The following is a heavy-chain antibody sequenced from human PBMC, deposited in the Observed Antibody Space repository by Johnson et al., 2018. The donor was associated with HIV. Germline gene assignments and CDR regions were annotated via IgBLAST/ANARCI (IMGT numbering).Heavy chain of an antibody. CDR3: AKGTGSGWSGSLDAFDI. CDR1: GFTFDDYA. CDR2: ISWDGGST. J-gene: IGHJ3*02. Sequence: EVHLLESGGVVVQPGGSLRLSCAASGFTFDDYAMHWVRQAPGKGLEWVSLISWDGGSTYYADSVKGRFTISRDNSKNSLYLQMNSLRAEDTALYYCAKGTGSGWSGSLDAFDIWGQGTMVTVSS. D-gene: IGHD6-19*01. V-gene: IGHV3-43D*03.